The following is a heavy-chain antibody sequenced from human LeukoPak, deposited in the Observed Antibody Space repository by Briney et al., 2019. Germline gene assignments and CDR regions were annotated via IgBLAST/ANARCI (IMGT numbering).Heavy chain of an antibody. J-gene: IGHJ4*02. V-gene: IGHV3-43*02. Sequence: GGSLRLSCAVSGFSFDDYAMHWVRQAPGKGLEWVSLISGDGDSTYYADSVKGRFTISRDNSKDSLYLQMNSLRTEDTALYYCAKDTGITPSGISGFFDFWGQGTLVTVSS. CDR2: ISGDGDST. CDR1: GFSFDDYA. CDR3: AKDTGITPSGISGFFDF. D-gene: IGHD6-13*01.